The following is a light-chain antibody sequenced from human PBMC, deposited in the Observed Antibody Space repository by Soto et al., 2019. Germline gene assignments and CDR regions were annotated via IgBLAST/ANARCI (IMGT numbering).Light chain of an antibody. J-gene: IGLJ1*01. CDR2: RNN. Sequence: QSVLTQPPSASGTSGQRVTISCSGSSSNIGTNYVYWYQQLPGTAPKLLIYRNNQRPSGVPDRFSGSKSGTSVSLAISGLRSEDEADYYCAVWADSVNGYVFGAGTKLTVL. CDR3: AVWADSVNGYV. CDR1: SSNIGTNY. V-gene: IGLV1-47*01.